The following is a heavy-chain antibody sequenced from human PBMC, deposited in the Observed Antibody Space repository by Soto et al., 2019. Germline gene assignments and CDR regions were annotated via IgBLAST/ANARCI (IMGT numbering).Heavy chain of an antibody. CDR3: ARATYYYDSSGYYGYYFDY. V-gene: IGHV4-59*01. CDR1: GGSISSYY. D-gene: IGHD3-22*01. J-gene: IGHJ4*02. CDR2: IYYSGST. Sequence: SETLSLTCTASGGSISSYYWGWIRQPPGKGLEWIGYIYYSGSTNYNSSLKSRVTISVDTSKNQLSLKLSSVTAADTAVYYCARATYYYDSSGYYGYYFDYWGQGTLVTVSS.